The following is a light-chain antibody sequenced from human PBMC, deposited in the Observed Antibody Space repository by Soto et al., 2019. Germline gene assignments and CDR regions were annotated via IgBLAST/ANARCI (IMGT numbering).Light chain of an antibody. CDR3: QQLNSYPIT. Sequence: AIRMTQSPSSFSASTGDRVTITCRASQGISSYLAWYQQKPGTAPKLLIYAASTLQSGVPSRFSGSGSGTDFTLTISSLQPEDFATYYCQQLNSYPITFGQGTRLEIK. CDR2: AAS. J-gene: IGKJ5*01. CDR1: QGISSY. V-gene: IGKV1-8*01.